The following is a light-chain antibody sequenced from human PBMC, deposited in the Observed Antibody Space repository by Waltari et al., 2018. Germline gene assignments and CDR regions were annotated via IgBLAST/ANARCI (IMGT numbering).Light chain of an antibody. CDR3: ASFISGSTSSVL. J-gene: IGLJ3*02. Sequence: QSALTQPASVSGSPGQSITISCTGTSSDIGAFNYVSWYQQHPDKAPTVLVYDVTNRPSGVSYRFSGSKSGNTASLTISGLQAEDEAYYHCASFISGSTSSVLFGGGTKLTVL. CDR1: SSDIGAFNY. V-gene: IGLV2-14*03. CDR2: DVT.